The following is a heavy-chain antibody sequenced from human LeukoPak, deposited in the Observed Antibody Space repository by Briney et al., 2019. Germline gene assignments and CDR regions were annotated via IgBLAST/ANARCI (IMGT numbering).Heavy chain of an antibody. Sequence: ASEKVSCKASGYTFTSYDINWVRQATGQGLEWMGWMNPNSGNTGYAQKFQGRVTITRNTSISTAYMELSSLRSEDTAVYYCARGRNKRQYSSPPEDYWGQGTLVTVSS. J-gene: IGHJ4*02. D-gene: IGHD6-6*01. CDR2: MNPNSGNT. V-gene: IGHV1-8*03. CDR3: ARGRNKRQYSSPPEDY. CDR1: GYTFTSYD.